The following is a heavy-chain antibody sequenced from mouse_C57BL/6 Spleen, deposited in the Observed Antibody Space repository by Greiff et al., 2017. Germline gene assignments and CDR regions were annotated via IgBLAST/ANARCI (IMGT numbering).Heavy chain of an antibody. D-gene: IGHD4-1*01. CDR1: GFSFNTYA. J-gene: IGHJ3*01. V-gene: IGHV10-1*01. Sequence: EVQVVESGGGLVQPKGSLKLSCAASGFSFNTYAMNWVRQAPGKGLEWVARIRSKSNNYATYYADSVKDRFTISRDDSESMLYLQMNNLKTEDTAMYYCVRPSDWDGAWFAYWGQGTLVTVSA. CDR3: VRPSDWDGAWFAY. CDR2: IRSKSNNYAT.